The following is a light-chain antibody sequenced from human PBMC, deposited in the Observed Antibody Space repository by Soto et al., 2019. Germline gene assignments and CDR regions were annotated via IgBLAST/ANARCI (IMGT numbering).Light chain of an antibody. V-gene: IGLV2-14*01. J-gene: IGLJ2*01. CDR3: TSFTSASTQV. CDR2: DVS. Sequence: QYALTQPASVSGSPGQSITISCTGTSSDVGAYNYVSWYQQHPGKAPKLMIYDVSNRPSGVSNRFSGSKSGNTASLTISGLQAEDEADYYCTSFTSASTQVFGGGTKLTVL. CDR1: SSDVGAYNY.